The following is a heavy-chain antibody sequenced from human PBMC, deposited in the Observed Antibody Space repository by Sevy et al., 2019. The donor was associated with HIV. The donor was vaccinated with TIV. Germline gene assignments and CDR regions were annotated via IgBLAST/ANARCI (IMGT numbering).Heavy chain of an antibody. J-gene: IGHJ4*02. V-gene: IGHV3-11*01. CDR3: AREDIGGRHFDH. D-gene: IGHD6-6*01. Sequence: GGSLRLSCAASGFTFSDYYINWIRQAPGKGLEWVSYISSDGGNKYYANSVKGRFTMSRDNAKNSVFLQMNSLRAEDTSVYYCAREDIGGRHFDHWGQGTLVTVSS. CDR1: GFTFSDYY. CDR2: ISSDGGNK.